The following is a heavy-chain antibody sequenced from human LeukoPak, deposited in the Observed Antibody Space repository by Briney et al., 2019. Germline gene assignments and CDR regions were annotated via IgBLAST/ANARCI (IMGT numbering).Heavy chain of an antibody. CDR1: GFTFSSYA. Sequence: TGGSLRLSCAASGFTFSSYAMSWVRQAPGKGLEWVSAISGSGGSTYYADSVKGRFTISRDNSKNTLYLQMNSLRAEDTAVYYCAKDSSGYYLFDYWGQGTLVTVSS. CDR2: ISGSGGST. V-gene: IGHV3-23*01. J-gene: IGHJ4*02. CDR3: AKDSSGYYLFDY. D-gene: IGHD3-22*01.